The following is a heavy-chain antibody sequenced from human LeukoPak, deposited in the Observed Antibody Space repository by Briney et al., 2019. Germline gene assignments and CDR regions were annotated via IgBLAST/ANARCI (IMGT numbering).Heavy chain of an antibody. V-gene: IGHV4-61*02. D-gene: IGHD2-2*01. Sequence: SQTLSLTCTGSGGSINNGNHFWTWIRQPAGKGLEWIGRIFTGGSTYYNPSLESRLTMSIDTSKNQFSLKLNSVTAADTAMYFCGSSEGDFWGQGALVTVSS. CDR2: IFTGGST. CDR1: GGSINNGNHF. J-gene: IGHJ4*02. CDR3: GSSEGDF.